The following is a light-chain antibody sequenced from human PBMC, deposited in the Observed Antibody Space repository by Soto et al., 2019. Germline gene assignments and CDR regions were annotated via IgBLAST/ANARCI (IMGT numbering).Light chain of an antibody. J-gene: IGKJ1*01. V-gene: IGKV3-20*01. Sequence: EIVLTQSPSTLSLSPGDRATLSCRASQSVSSSYLAWYQQKPGQAPRLLIYGASNRATGIPDRFSGSGYGTDLNINLRTPAHEDFEVYYCQQYGSSGTFGPGTKVDIK. CDR2: GAS. CDR3: QQYGSSGT. CDR1: QSVSSSY.